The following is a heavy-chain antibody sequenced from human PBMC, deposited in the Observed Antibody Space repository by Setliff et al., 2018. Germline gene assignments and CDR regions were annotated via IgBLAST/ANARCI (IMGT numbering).Heavy chain of an antibody. J-gene: IGHJ4*02. CDR1: GFTFDDYA. V-gene: IGHV3-43D*04. Sequence: GGSLRLSCAASGFTFDDYAMHWVRQAPGKGLEWVSLISWDGGSTYYADSVKGRFTVSRDNAKNSLYLQMTSLRAEDTAIYYCARTTGYRLEGDFDYWGQGTRVTVSS. D-gene: IGHD1-1*01. CDR2: ISWDGGST. CDR3: ARTTGYRLEGDFDY.